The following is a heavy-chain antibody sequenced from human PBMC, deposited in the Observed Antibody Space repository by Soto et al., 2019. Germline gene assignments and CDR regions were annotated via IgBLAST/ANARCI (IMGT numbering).Heavy chain of an antibody. D-gene: IGHD3-3*01. J-gene: IGHJ5*02. CDR2: INHSGST. CDR3: ARGLPARFVEWLAVVGVRWFDP. Sequence: QVQLQQWGAGLLKPSETLSLTCAVYGGSFSGYYWSWIRQPPGKGLEWIGEINHSGSTNYNPSLKSRVTISVDTTKNQFSLKLSSVTAADTAVYYCARGLPARFVEWLAVVGVRWFDPWGQGTLVTVSS. V-gene: IGHV4-34*01. CDR1: GGSFSGYY.